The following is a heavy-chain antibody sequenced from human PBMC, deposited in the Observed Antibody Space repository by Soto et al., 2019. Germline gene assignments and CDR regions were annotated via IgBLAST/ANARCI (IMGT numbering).Heavy chain of an antibody. CDR3: ARGERYCSGGSCYSKAVPHRFYYFDY. D-gene: IGHD2-15*01. Sequence: QVQLQQWGAGLLKPSETLSLTCAVYGGSFSGYYWSWIRQPPGKGLEWIGEINHSGSTNYNPSLKRRVTISVDTSKNQFSLKLSSVTAADTAVYYCARGERYCSGGSCYSKAVPHRFYYFDYWGQGTLVTVSS. CDR1: GGSFSGYY. J-gene: IGHJ4*02. V-gene: IGHV4-34*01. CDR2: INHSGST.